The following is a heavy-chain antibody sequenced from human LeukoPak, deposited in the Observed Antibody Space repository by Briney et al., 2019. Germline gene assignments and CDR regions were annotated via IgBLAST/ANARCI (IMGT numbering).Heavy chain of an antibody. D-gene: IGHD3-10*01. CDR1: GGSISSSSYY. CDR3: ARQSPMVRGVTIRRRGWFDP. J-gene: IGHJ5*02. CDR2: IYYSGST. V-gene: IGHV4-39*01. Sequence: PSETLTLTCTVSGGSISSSSYYWGWIRQPPGKGLEWIGSIYYSGSTYYNPSLKSRVTISVDTSKNQFSLKLSSVTAADTAVYYCARQSPMVRGVTIRRRGWFDPWGQGTLVTVSS.